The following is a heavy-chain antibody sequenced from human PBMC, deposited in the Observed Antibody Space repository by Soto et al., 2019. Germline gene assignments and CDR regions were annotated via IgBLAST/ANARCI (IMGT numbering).Heavy chain of an antibody. CDR2: IYYTGTT. V-gene: IGHV4-59*01. CDR1: GGSISPYY. J-gene: IGHJ5*02. Sequence: PSETLSLTCNFSGGSISPYYWSWIRQPPGKGLEWIGYIYYTGTTHYNPSLKSRVTISLDTSKNQVSLKLISVTAADTAVYYCARDRWFDPWGQGTLVTVPQ. CDR3: ARDRWFDP.